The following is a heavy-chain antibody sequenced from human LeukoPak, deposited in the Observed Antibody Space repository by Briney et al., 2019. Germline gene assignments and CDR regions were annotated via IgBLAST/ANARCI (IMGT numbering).Heavy chain of an antibody. V-gene: IGHV6-1*01. D-gene: IGHD2-2*01. J-gene: IGHJ6*02. Sequence: SQTLSLTCAISGDSVSSNSAAWNWIRQSPSRGLEWLGRTYYRSKWYNDYAVSVKSRITINPDTSKNQFSLQLNSVTPEDTAAYYCARDPAYCSSTSCYVRYRMDVWGQGTTVTVSS. CDR1: GDSVSSNSAA. CDR3: ARDPAYCSSTSCYVRYRMDV. CDR2: TYYRSKWYN.